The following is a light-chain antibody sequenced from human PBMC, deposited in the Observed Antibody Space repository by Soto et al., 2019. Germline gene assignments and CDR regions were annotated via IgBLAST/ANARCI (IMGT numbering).Light chain of an antibody. CDR1: QSVDSF. CDR2: DTS. Sequence: EIVLTQSPASLSLSPGERATLSCRASQSVDSFLAWYQQKPGRTPRLLIYDTSNRATGIPARFSGSGSGTDFTLTISRLEPEDFAVYYCQQYDRSPYTFGQGTKVEIQ. CDR3: QQYDRSPYT. J-gene: IGKJ2*01. V-gene: IGKV3-11*01.